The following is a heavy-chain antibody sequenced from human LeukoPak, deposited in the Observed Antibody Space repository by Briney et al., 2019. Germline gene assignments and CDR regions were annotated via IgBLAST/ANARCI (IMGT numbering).Heavy chain of an antibody. CDR3: AKAPATGEGYYFYYMDV. D-gene: IGHD7-27*01. CDR2: VNGRGATT. V-gene: IGHV3-23*01. J-gene: IGHJ6*03. Sequence: QPGGSLTPSCAASGFAPGFTFSYYGVRWVRQAPGKGPDWVAGVNGRGATTYYADSVRGRFTISRDNSKNTLYLQMISLGADDTAIYFCAKAPATGEGYYFYYMDVWGKGTTVTVSS. CDR1: GFAPGFTFSYYG.